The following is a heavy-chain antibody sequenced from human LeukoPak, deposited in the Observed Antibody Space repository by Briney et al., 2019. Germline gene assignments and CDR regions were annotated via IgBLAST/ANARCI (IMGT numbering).Heavy chain of an antibody. V-gene: IGHV4-34*01. CDR2: INHSGST. CDR3: AGYYGSGSYYGWFDP. Sequence: SETLSLACAVYGGSFSGYYWSWIRQPPEKGLEWIGEINHSGSTNYNPSLKSRVTISVDTSKSQFSLKLSSVTAADTAVYYCAGYYGSGSYYGWFDPWGQGTLATVSS. D-gene: IGHD3-10*01. CDR1: GGSFSGYY. J-gene: IGHJ5*02.